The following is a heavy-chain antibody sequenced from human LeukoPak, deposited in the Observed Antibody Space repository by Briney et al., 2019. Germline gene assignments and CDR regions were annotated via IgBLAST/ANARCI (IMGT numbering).Heavy chain of an antibody. V-gene: IGHV4-34*01. J-gene: IGHJ4*02. CDR3: AELGPSYCSSTSCYKDY. CDR2: INHSGST. Sequence: PSEALSLTCAVYGGSFSGYYWSWIRQPPGKGLEWIGEINHSGSTNYNPSLKSRVTISVDTSKNQFSLKLSSVTAADTAVYYCAELGPSYCSSTSCYKDYWYQATLVTVS. CDR1: GGSFSGYY. D-gene: IGHD2-2*02.